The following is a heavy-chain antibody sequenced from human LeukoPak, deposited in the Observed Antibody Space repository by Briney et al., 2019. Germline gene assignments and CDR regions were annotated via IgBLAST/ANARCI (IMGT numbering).Heavy chain of an antibody. CDR2: INHSGST. J-gene: IGHJ4*02. CDR1: GGSFSGYY. CDR3: ARGRYYYDSSGYLPSPRLFDY. D-gene: IGHD3-22*01. V-gene: IGHV4-34*01. Sequence: MSSETLSLTCAVYGGSFSGYYWSWIRQPPGKGLEWIGEINHSGSTNYNPSLKSRVTISVDTSKNQFSLKLSSVTAADTAVYYCARGRYYYDSSGYLPSPRLFDYWGQGTLVTVSS.